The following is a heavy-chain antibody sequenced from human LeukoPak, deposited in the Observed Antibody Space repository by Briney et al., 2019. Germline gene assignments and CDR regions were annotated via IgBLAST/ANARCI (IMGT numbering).Heavy chain of an antibody. J-gene: IGHJ4*02. CDR1: GGSISHYY. V-gene: IGHV4-4*07. CDR3: ARDPPPIPYCGGDCSYY. D-gene: IGHD2-21*02. Sequence: SETLSLTCTVSGGSISHYYWSWIRQPAGKGLQWIGRIYASGDTNYNPCLKSRVTMSVDTSKNQFSLKLSSVTAADTAVYYCARDPPPIPYCGGDCSYYWGQGTLVTVSS. CDR2: IYASGDT.